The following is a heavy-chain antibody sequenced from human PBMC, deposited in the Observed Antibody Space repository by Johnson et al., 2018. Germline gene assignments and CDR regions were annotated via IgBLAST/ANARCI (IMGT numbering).Heavy chain of an antibody. J-gene: IGHJ6*02. Sequence: QVQLVESGGGVVQPGRSXSLSCAASGFTFSTYAMHWVRQAPGKGLEWVAVISSDGSNKYYADSVKGRFTISRDNSKNTLYLQMNSLRAEDTAVYYCARDRYYDSSGYYLDVWGQGTTVTVSS. CDR3: ARDRYYDSSGYYLDV. CDR1: GFTFSTYA. V-gene: IGHV3-30-3*01. D-gene: IGHD3-22*01. CDR2: ISSDGSNK.